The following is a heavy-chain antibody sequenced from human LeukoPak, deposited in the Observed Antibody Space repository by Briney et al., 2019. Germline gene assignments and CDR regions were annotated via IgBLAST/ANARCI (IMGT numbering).Heavy chain of an antibody. CDR3: ATRRDFWSGFGGPREMFDP. Sequence: SETLSLTCTVSGGSIRNSNYYWAWIRQPPGKGLEWIGSMYYNGSTYYLRSVKSRVTISVDTSKNQFSLKLSSVTAADTAVYDCATRRDFWSGFGGPREMFDPWGQGILVTVSS. V-gene: IGHV4-39*01. CDR2: MYYNGST. J-gene: IGHJ5*02. D-gene: IGHD3-3*01. CDR1: GGSIRNSNYY.